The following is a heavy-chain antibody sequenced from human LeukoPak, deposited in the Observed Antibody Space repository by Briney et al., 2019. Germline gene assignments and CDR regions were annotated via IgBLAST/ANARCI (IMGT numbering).Heavy chain of an antibody. V-gene: IGHV3-21*01. CDR2: ISSSSSYI. Sequence: PGGSLRLSCAASGFTFSSYSMNWVRQAPGKGLEWVSSISSSSSYIYYADSVKGRFTISRDNAKNSLYLQMNSLRAEDTAVYYCARDRYYDSSGYLPMDVWGQGTTVTVSS. J-gene: IGHJ6*02. CDR1: GFTFSSYS. CDR3: ARDRYYDSSGYLPMDV. D-gene: IGHD3-22*01.